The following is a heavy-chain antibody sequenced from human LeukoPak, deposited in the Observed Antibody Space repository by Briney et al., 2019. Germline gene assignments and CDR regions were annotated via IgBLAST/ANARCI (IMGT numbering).Heavy chain of an antibody. D-gene: IGHD4-17*01. CDR1: GGSISSYY. J-gene: IGHJ4*02. Sequence: KTSETLSLTCTVSGGSISSYYWSWIRQPPGKGLEWIGYIYYSGSTNYNPSLKSRVTISVDTSKNQFSLKLSSVTAADTAVYYCASDYGDYFDYWGQGTLVTVSS. V-gene: IGHV4-59*01. CDR3: ASDYGDYFDY. CDR2: IYYSGST.